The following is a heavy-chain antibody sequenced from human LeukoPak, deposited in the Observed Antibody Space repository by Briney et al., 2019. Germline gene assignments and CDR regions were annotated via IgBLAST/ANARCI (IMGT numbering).Heavy chain of an antibody. D-gene: IGHD1-26*01. CDR3: AKAGSIRFDY. CDR2: ISGSGGST. J-gene: IGHJ4*02. Sequence: GGSLRLSCAASGFTFSSYGMGWVRQAPGKGLEWVSAISGSGGSTYYADSVKGRFTISRDNSKNTLYLQMNSLRAEDTAVYYCAKAGSIRFDYWGQGTLVTVSS. V-gene: IGHV3-23*01. CDR1: GFTFSSYG.